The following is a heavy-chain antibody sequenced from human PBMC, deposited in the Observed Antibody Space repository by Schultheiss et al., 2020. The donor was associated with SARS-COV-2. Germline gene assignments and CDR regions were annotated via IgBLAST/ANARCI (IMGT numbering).Heavy chain of an antibody. CDR2: IYYSGST. V-gene: IGHV4-39*07. CDR3: ARGLDNYYGMDV. D-gene: IGHD2-2*03. CDR1: GGSISSSSYY. Sequence: SETLSLTCTVSGGSISSSSYYWGWIRQPPGKGLEWIGSIYYSGSTYYNPSLKSRVTISVDRSKNQFSLKLSSVTAADTAVYYCARGLDNYYGMDVWGQGTTVTVSS. J-gene: IGHJ6*02.